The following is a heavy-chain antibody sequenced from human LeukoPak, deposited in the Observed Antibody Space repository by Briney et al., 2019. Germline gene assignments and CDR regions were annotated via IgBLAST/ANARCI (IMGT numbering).Heavy chain of an antibody. Sequence: SETLSLTCSVSGASISSGGYYWSWIRQHPGKGLGWIGYMYYSGSTYYNPSLTSRVTISVDTSKNQFSLNLSSVTAADTAVYYCARVWSVAAAGREDYYYGIDVWGQGTTVTVSS. D-gene: IGHD6-13*01. J-gene: IGHJ6*02. CDR1: GASISSGGYY. CDR2: MYYSGST. CDR3: ARVWSVAAAGREDYYYGIDV. V-gene: IGHV4-31*03.